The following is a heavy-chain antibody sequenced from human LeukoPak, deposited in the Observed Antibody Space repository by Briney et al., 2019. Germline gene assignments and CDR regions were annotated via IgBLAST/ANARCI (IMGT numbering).Heavy chain of an antibody. Sequence: SETLSLTCAASGGPFSGYHWSWIRQSPGKGLEWIGEINHSGSTNYNPSLESRVTISVDTSRNEFSVRLNSVTAADTAVYYCARGGSNAWYIAYWGQGTLVTVSS. V-gene: IGHV4-34*01. CDR1: GGPFSGYH. D-gene: IGHD6-19*01. CDR3: ARGGSNAWYIAY. J-gene: IGHJ4*02. CDR2: INHSGST.